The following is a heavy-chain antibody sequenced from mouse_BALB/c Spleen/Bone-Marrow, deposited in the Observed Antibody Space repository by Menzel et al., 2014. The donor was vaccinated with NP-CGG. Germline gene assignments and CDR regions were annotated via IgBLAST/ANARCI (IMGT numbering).Heavy chain of an antibody. J-gene: IGHJ1*01. V-gene: IGHV3-5*02. Sequence: EVQLQESGPGLVKPSQTVSLTCTVTGISIXTGNYRWSWIRQFPGNKLEWIGYIYYSGTITYNPSLTSRTTITRDTSXNQFFLEMNSLTAEDTATYYCARYGNYFDVWGAGATVTVSS. CDR2: IYYSGTI. D-gene: IGHD2-1*01. CDR3: ARYGNYFDV. CDR1: GISIXTGNYR.